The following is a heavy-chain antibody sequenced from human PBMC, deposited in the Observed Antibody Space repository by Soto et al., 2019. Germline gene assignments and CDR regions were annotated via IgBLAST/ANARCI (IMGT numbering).Heavy chain of an antibody. CDR3: ARAGATMSLTKYFLH. Sequence: SVKVSCKASGGTFSSYTISWVRQAPGQGLEWMGRIIPILGIANYAQKFRGRVTITADKSTSTAYMELSSLRSEDTAVYYCARAGATMSLTKYFLHWAQGTVVTVSS. V-gene: IGHV1-69*02. CDR1: GGTFSSYT. CDR2: IIPILGIA. J-gene: IGHJ1*01. D-gene: IGHD7-27*01.